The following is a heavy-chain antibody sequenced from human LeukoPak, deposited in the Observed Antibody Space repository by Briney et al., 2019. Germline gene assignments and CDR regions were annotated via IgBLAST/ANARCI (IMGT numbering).Heavy chain of an antibody. V-gene: IGHV4-34*01. Sequence: PSETLSLTCAVYGGSFSGYYWSWIRQPPRKGLEWIGEINHSGSTNYNPSLKSRVTISVDTSKNQFSLKLSSVTAADTAVYYCARVGAAAGMLNVFDYWGQGTLVTVSS. J-gene: IGHJ4*02. CDR2: INHSGST. CDR3: ARVGAAAGMLNVFDY. D-gene: IGHD6-13*01. CDR1: GGSFSGYY.